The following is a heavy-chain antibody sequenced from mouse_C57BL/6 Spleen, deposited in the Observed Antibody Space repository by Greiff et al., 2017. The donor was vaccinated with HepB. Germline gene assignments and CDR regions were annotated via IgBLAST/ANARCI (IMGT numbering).Heavy chain of an antibody. V-gene: IGHV1-55*01. Sequence: VQLQQPGAELVKPGASVKMSCTASGYTFTSYCITWVKQRLGQGLEWSGDIFPGSGSTNYNEKFKSKATLTVDTSSSTAYMQLSSLTSEDSAVYYCARKETLWGWFAYWGQGTLVTVSA. CDR3: ARKETLWGWFAY. CDR2: IFPGSGST. CDR1: GYTFTSYC. D-gene: IGHD1-1*02. J-gene: IGHJ3*01.